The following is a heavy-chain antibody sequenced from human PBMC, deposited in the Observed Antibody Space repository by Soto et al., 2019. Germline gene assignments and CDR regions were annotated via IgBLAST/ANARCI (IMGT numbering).Heavy chain of an antibody. D-gene: IGHD3-10*01. J-gene: IGHJ4*02. CDR2: ISGSGGST. V-gene: IGHV3-23*01. CDR3: AKGCSYYTDY. Sequence: EAQLLESGGGLVQPGGSLRLSCAASGFTFSTYAMSWVRQAPGKGLEWISEISGSGGSTYYADSVKGRLTISIDNSKNALDLQMNSLRAEDSAVYYCAKGCSYYTDYCCQGMPVTVSP. CDR1: GFTFSTYA.